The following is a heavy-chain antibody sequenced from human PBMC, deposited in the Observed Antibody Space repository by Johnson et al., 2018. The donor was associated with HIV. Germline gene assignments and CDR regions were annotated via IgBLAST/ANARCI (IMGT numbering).Heavy chain of an antibody. J-gene: IGHJ3*02. CDR1: RFTFSSYA. D-gene: IGHD6-6*01. Sequence: QVQLVESGGGVVQPGRSLRLSCAASRFTFSSYAIHWVHQAPGKGLEWVAVILYDGNNKYYADSVKGRFTISRDNSKNTLYLQRNSLRAEDTAVYYCARWGYSSSPLDAFDIWGQGTMVTVSS. CDR3: ARWGYSSSPLDAFDI. V-gene: IGHV3-30-3*01. CDR2: ILYDGNNK.